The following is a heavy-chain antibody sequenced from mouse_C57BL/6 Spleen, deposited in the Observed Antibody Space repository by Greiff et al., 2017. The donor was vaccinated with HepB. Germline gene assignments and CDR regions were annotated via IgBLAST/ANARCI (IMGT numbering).Heavy chain of an antibody. Sequence: QVTLKVSGPGILQPSQTLSLTCSFSGFSLSTFGMGVGWIRQPSGKGLEWLAHIWWDDDKYYNPALKSRLTISKDTSKNHVFLKIANVDTADTATYYCARLITTVVEGYWYFDVWGTGTTVTVSS. CDR1: GFSLSTFGMG. D-gene: IGHD1-1*01. J-gene: IGHJ1*03. CDR2: IWWDDDK. V-gene: IGHV8-8*01. CDR3: ARLITTVVEGYWYFDV.